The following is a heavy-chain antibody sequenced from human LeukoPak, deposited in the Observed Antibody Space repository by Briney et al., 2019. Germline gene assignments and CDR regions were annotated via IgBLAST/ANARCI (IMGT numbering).Heavy chain of an antibody. Sequence: ASLKVSCKAPGYTFTGYYMHWVRQAPGQGLEWMGWINPNSGITNYAQKFQGRVTITRDTSISTAYMELSSLRSDDTAVYYCARCFGGSCYGDAFDIWGQGTMVTVSS. CDR1: GYTFTGYY. CDR2: INPNSGIT. V-gene: IGHV1-2*02. D-gene: IGHD2-15*01. CDR3: ARCFGGSCYGDAFDI. J-gene: IGHJ3*02.